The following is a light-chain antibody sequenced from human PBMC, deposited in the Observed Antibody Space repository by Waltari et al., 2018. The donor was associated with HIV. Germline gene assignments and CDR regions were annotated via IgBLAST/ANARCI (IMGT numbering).Light chain of an antibody. Sequence: SQAIGNSLAWYQQRPGKVPQLLIYAASTLKSGVPSRFSGFGSGTNFTLAIANVQPEDVATYFCQKYNSAPRTFGQGTKVEI. J-gene: IGKJ1*01. V-gene: IGKV1-27*01. CDR2: AAS. CDR1: QAIGNS. CDR3: QKYNSAPRT.